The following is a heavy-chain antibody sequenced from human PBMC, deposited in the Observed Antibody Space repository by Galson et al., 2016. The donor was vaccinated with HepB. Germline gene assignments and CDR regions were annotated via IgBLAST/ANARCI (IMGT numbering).Heavy chain of an antibody. Sequence: SVKVSCKASGGTFIRDAISWVRQAPGLGLEWMGGIIPILGTTNYAQKFQGRVTITADESTSTAYIEFSSLRSEDTAVYYCASGYDILATPTYGMDVWGQGTTVIVSS. V-gene: IGHV1-69*13. CDR1: GGTFIRDA. CDR3: ASGYDILATPTYGMDV. J-gene: IGHJ6*02. D-gene: IGHD3-9*01. CDR2: IIPILGTT.